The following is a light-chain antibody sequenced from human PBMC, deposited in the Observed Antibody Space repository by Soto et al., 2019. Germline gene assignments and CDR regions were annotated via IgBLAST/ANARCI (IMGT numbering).Light chain of an antibody. V-gene: IGKV3-11*01. CDR3: QQRSNWPPVT. CDR1: QSVSSY. J-gene: IGKJ1*01. CDR2: ESC. Sequence: EIVMTQSPATLSLSPGERATLSCRASQSVSSYLAWYQQKPGQAPRLLIYESCNRATGIPARFSGSGSGTDFTLTISSLEPEDFAVYYCQQRSNWPPVTFGQGTKVEIK.